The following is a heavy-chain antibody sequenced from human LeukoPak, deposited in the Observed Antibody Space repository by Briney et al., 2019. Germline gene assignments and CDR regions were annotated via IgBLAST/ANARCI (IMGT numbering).Heavy chain of an antibody. CDR3: ARVKGRYSYGLGY. J-gene: IGHJ4*02. V-gene: IGHV1-2*02. CDR1: GHTFTGYY. Sequence: GASVKVSCKASGHTFTGYYMHWVRQAPGQGLEWMGWINPNSGGTNYAQKFQGRVTMTRDTSISTAYMELSRLRSDDTAVYYCARVKGRYSYGLGYWGQGTLVTVSS. D-gene: IGHD5-18*01. CDR2: INPNSGGT.